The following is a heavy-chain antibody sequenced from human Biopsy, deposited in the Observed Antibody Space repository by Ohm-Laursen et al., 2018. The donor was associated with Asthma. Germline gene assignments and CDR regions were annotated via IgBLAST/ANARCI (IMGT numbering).Heavy chain of an antibody. J-gene: IGHJ1*01. D-gene: IGHD3-3*02. Sequence: SLRLSCAASGFSFSNYWMSWVSQAPGKGLEWVANINQDGREKYYVDSVRGRFTISRDNAKNSLYLQMNSLRAEDTAVYYCARTFHFWSPYHAEHYQLWGQGTLVTVSS. CDR3: ARTFHFWSPYHAEHYQL. CDR1: GFSFSNYW. CDR2: INQDGREK. V-gene: IGHV3-7*02.